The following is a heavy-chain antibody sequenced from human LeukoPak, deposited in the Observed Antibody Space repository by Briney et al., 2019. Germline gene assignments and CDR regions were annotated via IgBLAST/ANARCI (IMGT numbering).Heavy chain of an antibody. D-gene: IGHD3-10*01. J-gene: IGHJ4*02. CDR1: GFTFGDYA. CDR3: TRALIWFGDYDY. Sequence: GGSLRLSCTASGFTFGDYAMSWVRQAPGKGLEWVGFIRSKAYGGTTEYAASVKGRFTISRGDSKSIAYLQMNSLRTEDTAVYYCTRALIWFGDYDYWGQGTLVTVSS. V-gene: IGHV3-49*04. CDR2: IRSKAYGGTT.